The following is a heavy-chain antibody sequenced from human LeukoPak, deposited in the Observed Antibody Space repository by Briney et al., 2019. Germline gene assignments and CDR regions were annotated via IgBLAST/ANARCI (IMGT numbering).Heavy chain of an antibody. CDR3: ARDSVAAYNWFDP. Sequence: PGGSLRLSCAASGFTVSRSYMIWARQAPGKGLEWVSVIYSGGTTYYADSVKGRFTISRDNSKNSLYLQMNSLRAEDTAVYYCARDSVAAYNWFDPWGQGTLVTVSS. V-gene: IGHV3-53*01. CDR2: IYSGGTT. J-gene: IGHJ5*02. D-gene: IGHD2-15*01. CDR1: GFTVSRSY.